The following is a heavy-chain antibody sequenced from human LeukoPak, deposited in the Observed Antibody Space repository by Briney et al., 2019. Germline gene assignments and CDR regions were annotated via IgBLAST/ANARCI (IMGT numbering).Heavy chain of an antibody. CDR2: IIPILGIA. D-gene: IGHD1-26*01. Sequence: SVKASCKASGDTFSSYTISWVRQAPGQGLEWMGRIIPILGIANYAQKFQGRVTITADKSTSTAYMELSSLKSEDTAVYYCARGSFPDVGALLFDYWGQGTLVTVSS. J-gene: IGHJ4*02. CDR3: ARGSFPDVGALLFDY. V-gene: IGHV1-69*02. CDR1: GDTFSSYT.